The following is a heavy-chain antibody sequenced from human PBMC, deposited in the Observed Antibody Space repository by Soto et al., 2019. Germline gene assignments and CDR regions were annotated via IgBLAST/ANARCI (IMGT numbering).Heavy chain of an antibody. D-gene: IGHD3-3*01. J-gene: IGHJ3*02. CDR3: ARDFWVRGYAFDI. CDR1: AYTVTSHG. CDR2: ISAYNGNT. V-gene: IGHV1-18*04. Sequence: ASVPVSCKASAYTVTSHGVSGVRHAPGQGPEWMGWISAYNGNTNCAQKLQGRVTITTDTSTSTAYMERRSLRADDRAVYYCARDFWVRGYAFDIWGRGTMVTVSS.